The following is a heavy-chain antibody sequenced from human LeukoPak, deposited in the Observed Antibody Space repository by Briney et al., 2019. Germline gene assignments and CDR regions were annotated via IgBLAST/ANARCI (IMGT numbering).Heavy chain of an antibody. J-gene: IGHJ5*02. D-gene: IGHD3-10*01. CDR1: GFTFSNYE. CDR2: ISSSDRAT. CDR3: AREHSMVFDP. Sequence: GGSLRLSCAASGFTFSNYEMNWVRQAPGEGLEWVSYISSSDRATYYADSVRGRFTISRDNTKNSLYLQMNSLRAEDTAIYYCAREHSMVFDPWGQGTLVTVSS. V-gene: IGHV3-48*03.